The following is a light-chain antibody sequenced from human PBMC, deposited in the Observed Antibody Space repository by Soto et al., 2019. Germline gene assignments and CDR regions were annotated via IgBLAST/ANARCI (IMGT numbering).Light chain of an antibody. Sequence: DIQMTQSPSTLSASIGDRVTITCRASQSINNWLAWYQQKPGKAPKVLIYKASSLESGVPSRFSGSESGTEFTLAINSLQPDDFATYYCQQYDTYPFTFGPGTTVDIK. CDR1: QSINNW. V-gene: IGKV1-5*03. CDR3: QQYDTYPFT. J-gene: IGKJ3*01. CDR2: KAS.